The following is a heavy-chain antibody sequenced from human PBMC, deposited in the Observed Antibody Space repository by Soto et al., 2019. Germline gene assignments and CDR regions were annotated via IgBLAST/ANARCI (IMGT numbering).Heavy chain of an antibody. V-gene: IGHV4-30-4*01. D-gene: IGHD3-10*01. CDR1: GGSISSGDYY. CDR3: ARGQVDTMVRGVIEWFDP. CDR2: IYYSGST. Sequence: PSETLSLTCTVSGGSISSGDYYWSWIRQPPGKGLEWIGYIYYSGSTYYNPSLKSRVTISVDRSKNQFSLKLSSVTAADTAVYYCARGQVDTMVRGVIEWFDPWGQGTLVTVSS. J-gene: IGHJ5*02.